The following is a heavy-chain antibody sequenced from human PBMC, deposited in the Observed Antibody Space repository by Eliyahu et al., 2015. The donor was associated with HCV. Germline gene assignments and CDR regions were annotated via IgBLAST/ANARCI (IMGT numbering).Heavy chain of an antibody. CDR3: CGPDFSPAY. CDR2: ISHSGDTT. J-gene: IGHJ4*02. CDR1: GFTFSTYA. V-gene: IGHV3-23*01. D-gene: IGHD3-3*01. Sequence: EVQLLESGGGLVQPGGSLKLSCTASGFTFSTYAMSWVRQAPGKGLXWVSAISHSGDTTYSADSVKGRFTISRDNFKNTLYLQMNSLRADDTAVYYCCGPDFSPAYWGQGTLVSVSS.